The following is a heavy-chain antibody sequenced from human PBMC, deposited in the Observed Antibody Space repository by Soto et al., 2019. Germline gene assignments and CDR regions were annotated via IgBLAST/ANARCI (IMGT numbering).Heavy chain of an antibody. CDR2: ISWNSGRI. D-gene: IGHD6-13*01. V-gene: IGHV3-9*01. CDR1: GFTFDDYA. Sequence: GGSLRLSCAASGFTFDDYAMYWVRQVPGKGLEWVSGISWNSGRIGYADSVKGRFTISRDNAKNTLYLQMNSLRAEDTAVYYCVRDDVGLVLDYSGLGSLVIVSS. CDR3: VRDDVGLVLDY. J-gene: IGHJ4*02.